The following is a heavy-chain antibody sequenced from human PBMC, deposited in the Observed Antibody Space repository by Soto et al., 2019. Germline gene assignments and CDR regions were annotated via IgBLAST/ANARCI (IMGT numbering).Heavy chain of an antibody. CDR2: INPSGGST. CDR3: ASWGSATALGRAYYYYYGMDV. Sequence: GASVKVSCKASGYTFTSYYMHWVRQAPGQGLEWMGIINPSGGSTSYAQKFQGRVTMTRDTSTSTVYMELSSLRSEDTAVYYCASWGSATALGRAYYYYYGMDVWGQGTTVTVSS. D-gene: IGHD3-16*01. CDR1: GYTFTSYY. J-gene: IGHJ6*02. V-gene: IGHV1-46*01.